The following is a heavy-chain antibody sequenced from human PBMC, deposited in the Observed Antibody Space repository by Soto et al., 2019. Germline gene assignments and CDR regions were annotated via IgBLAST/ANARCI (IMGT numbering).Heavy chain of an antibody. D-gene: IGHD3-22*01. J-gene: IGHJ5*02. CDR2: IKTKTDGGTI. CDR1: GFTFSKFG. V-gene: IGHV3-15*01. CDR3: TTDLYYDETLAPGHDH. Sequence: GGSLRLSCAASGFTFSKFGMSWVRQAPGKGLEWVGRIKTKTDGGTIAYAAPVKGRFTISRDDSKNTLYLQMNSLKTEDTALYYCTTDLYYDETLAPGHDHWGQGTLVTVSS.